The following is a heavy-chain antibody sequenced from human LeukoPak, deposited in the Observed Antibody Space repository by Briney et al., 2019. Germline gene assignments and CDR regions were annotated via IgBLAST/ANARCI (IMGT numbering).Heavy chain of an antibody. CDR1: GYTFTSYD. D-gene: IGHD6-13*01. Sequence: ASVKVSCKASGYTFTSYDINLVRQATGQGLEWMGWMNPNSGNTGYAQKFQGRVTMTRNTSISTAYMELSSLRSEDTAVYYCAREDGISSSSDYWGQGTLVTVSS. CDR3: AREDGISSSSDY. V-gene: IGHV1-8*01. CDR2: MNPNSGNT. J-gene: IGHJ4*02.